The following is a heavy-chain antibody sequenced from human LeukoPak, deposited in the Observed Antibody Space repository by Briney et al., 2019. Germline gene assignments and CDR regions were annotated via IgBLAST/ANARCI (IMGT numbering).Heavy chain of an antibody. CDR2: IKEDGSEK. CDR3: ARDWLAGVPFDAFDL. V-gene: IGHV3-7*01. J-gene: IGHJ3*01. D-gene: IGHD3-10*01. Sequence: GRSRRLSCAADGFTLSSLWMSWVSQAPGKVMEWEANIKEDGSEKYYVDSVKGRFTISRDNAKNSLYLHMNSLTAEDTAMYYCARDWLAGVPFDAFDLWGQGTMVTVSS. CDR1: GFTLSSLW.